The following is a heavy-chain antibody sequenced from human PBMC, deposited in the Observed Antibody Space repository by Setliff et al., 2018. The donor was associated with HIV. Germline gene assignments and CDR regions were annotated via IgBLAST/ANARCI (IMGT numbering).Heavy chain of an antibody. V-gene: IGHV3-74*01. J-gene: IGHJ4*02. CDR2: ISNDETTT. CDR3: VRGPIHGGFDF. D-gene: IGHD3-16*01. Sequence: GGSLRLSCVASGFAFTSYWMHWVRQVPGKGPVWVSCISNDETTTNYADSVKGRFTVSRDNAKNTVYLQMNSLRAEDTAVYYCVRGPIHGGFDFWGQGALVTVSS. CDR1: GFAFTSYW.